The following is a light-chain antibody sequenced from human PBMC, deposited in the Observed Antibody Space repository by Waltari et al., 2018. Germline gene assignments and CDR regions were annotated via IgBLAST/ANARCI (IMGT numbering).Light chain of an antibody. CDR3: QHGFGTPLS. Sequence: IQMTQSPSSLSASVGDRVTITCQASQDIYTDLAWYQQKPGKVPSLLVYQASTLKSGVPSRFSGSGSGTEFTLTISSLQPEDFATYYCQHGFGTPLSFGGGTKVE. J-gene: IGKJ4*01. V-gene: IGKV1-9*01. CDR2: QAS. CDR1: QDIYTD.